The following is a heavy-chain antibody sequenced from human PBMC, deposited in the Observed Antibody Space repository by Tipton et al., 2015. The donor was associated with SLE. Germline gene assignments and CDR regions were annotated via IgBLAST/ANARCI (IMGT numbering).Heavy chain of an antibody. CDR1: GGSINNGDYS. CDR3: ARGQSTFNY. J-gene: IGHJ4*02. V-gene: IGHV4-30-2*01. Sequence: TLSLTCTVSGGSINNGDYSWSWVRQPPGKGLEWIGYIFHSGNAYYNPSLKSRVTISVDMSRNQFSLKLSSVTAADTAVYYCARGQSTFNYWGQGTLVTVSS. CDR2: IFHSGNA. D-gene: IGHD3-16*01.